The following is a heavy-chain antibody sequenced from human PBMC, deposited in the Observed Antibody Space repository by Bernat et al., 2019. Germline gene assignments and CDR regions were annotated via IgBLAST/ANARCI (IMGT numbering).Heavy chain of an antibody. CDR2: IIPIFGTA. Sequence: QVQLVQSGAEVKKPGSSVKVSCKASGGTFSSYAISWVRQAPGQGLEWMGGIIPIFGTANYAQKFQGGVTITADESTSTAYMELSSLRSEDTAVYYCARVYLNGAGSYNPTSYYYYYYMDVWGKGTTVTVSS. CDR3: ARVYLNGAGSYNPTSYYYYYYMDV. CDR1: GGTFSSYA. J-gene: IGHJ6*03. V-gene: IGHV1-69*01. D-gene: IGHD3-10*01.